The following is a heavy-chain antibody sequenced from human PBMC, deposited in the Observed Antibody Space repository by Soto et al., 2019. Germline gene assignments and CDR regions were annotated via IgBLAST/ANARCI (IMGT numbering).Heavy chain of an antibody. CDR1: GYTFTSYG. V-gene: IGHV1-18*01. CDR3: ARSNYYDSSGSEFDY. CDR2: ISAYNGNT. Sequence: ASVKVSCKASGYTFTSYGISWVRQAPGQGLEWMGWISAYNGNTNYAQKLQGRVTMTTDTSTSTAYMELRSLRSDDTAVYYCARSNYYDSSGSEFDYCGQGTLVTLSS. J-gene: IGHJ4*02. D-gene: IGHD3-22*01.